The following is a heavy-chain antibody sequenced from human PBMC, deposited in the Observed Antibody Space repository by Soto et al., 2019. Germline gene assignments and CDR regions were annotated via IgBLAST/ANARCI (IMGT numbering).Heavy chain of an antibody. J-gene: IGHJ4*02. D-gene: IGHD5-18*01. CDR1: GFTFSRYW. Sequence: EVQLAESGGDLVQPGGFLRLSCATSGFTFSRYWMHWVRQVPGKGLVWVSRINSAGSSISYSDSVKGRFTISRDNAKNTLYLQMNSLRVEDTAVYYFARLPVDTSTSLDYWGQGTLVTVSS. CDR2: INSAGSSI. V-gene: IGHV3-74*01. CDR3: ARLPVDTSTSLDY.